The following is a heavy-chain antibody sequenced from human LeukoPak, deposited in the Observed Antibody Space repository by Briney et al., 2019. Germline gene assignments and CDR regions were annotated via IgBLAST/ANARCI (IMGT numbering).Heavy chain of an antibody. CDR1: GGTFSSSA. J-gene: IGHJ5*02. Sequence: ASVKVSCKASGGTFSSSAISWGRQAPGQGLEWMGGIIPIFGIANYAQTFQGRVTITADKSTSTAYMALCSLRSEDTAVYYCERTASIGYYDILTGYYAWFDPWGQGTLVTVSS. V-gene: IGHV1-69*10. D-gene: IGHD3-9*01. CDR3: ERTASIGYYDILTGYYAWFDP. CDR2: IIPIFGIA.